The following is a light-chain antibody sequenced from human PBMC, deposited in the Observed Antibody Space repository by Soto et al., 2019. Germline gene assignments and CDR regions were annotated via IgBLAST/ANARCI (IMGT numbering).Light chain of an antibody. CDR1: QGISSY. J-gene: IGKJ3*01. Sequence: AIRMTQSPSSFSASTGDRVTITCRASQGISSYLAWYQQKPGKAPKLLIYAASTLQSGVPSRFSGSGSGTDFTLTISCLQSEDFETYYCQQYYSYPFTFGPGTKVDIQ. V-gene: IGKV1-8*01. CDR2: AAS. CDR3: QQYYSYPFT.